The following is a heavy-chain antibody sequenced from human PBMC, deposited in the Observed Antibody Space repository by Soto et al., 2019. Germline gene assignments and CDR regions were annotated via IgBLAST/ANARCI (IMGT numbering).Heavy chain of an antibody. CDR2: FYYSGIT. CDR1: GGSIRRRGYY. D-gene: IGHD3-16*01. CDR3: ASSGGPEGDWFDP. V-gene: IGHV4-31*03. Sequence: SETLSLTCTVSGGSIRRRGYYWSWIRQRPGEGLEWIGFFYYSGITDYNPSLKTRITISADTPRNQFFPNLYSVTAADTAMYFCASSGGPEGDWFDPWGQGIPVTVSS. J-gene: IGHJ5*02.